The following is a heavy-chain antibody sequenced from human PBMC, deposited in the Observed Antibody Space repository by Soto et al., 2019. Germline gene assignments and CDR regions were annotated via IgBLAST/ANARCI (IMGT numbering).Heavy chain of an antibody. D-gene: IGHD5-18*01. CDR2: ISWNSGDI. V-gene: IGHV3-9*01. CDR1: GFTFDDYA. CDR3: AKDAIHVLLGYTYGAGGMDV. Sequence: EVQLVESGGDLVQPGRSLRLSCAASGFTFDDYAMHWVRLAPGKGLEWVSGISWNSGDIYYADSVKGRFTISRDNAKNCVYLQMNSLRPDYTAMYDCAKDAIHVLLGYTYGAGGMDVWGPGTTVTGSS. J-gene: IGHJ6*02.